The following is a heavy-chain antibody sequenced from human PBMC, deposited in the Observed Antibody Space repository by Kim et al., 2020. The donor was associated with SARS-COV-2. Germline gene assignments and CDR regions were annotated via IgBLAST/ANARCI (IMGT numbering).Heavy chain of an antibody. Sequence: SETLSLTCTVSGGSISSSSYYWGWIHQPPGKGLEWIGSIYYSGSTYYNPSLKSRVTISVDTSKNQFSLKLSSVTAADTAVYYCARRHYYDSSGYYGNWGQGTLVTVSS. D-gene: IGHD3-22*01. CDR2: IYYSGST. CDR3: ARRHYYDSSGYYGN. CDR1: GGSISSSSYY. J-gene: IGHJ4*02. V-gene: IGHV4-39*01.